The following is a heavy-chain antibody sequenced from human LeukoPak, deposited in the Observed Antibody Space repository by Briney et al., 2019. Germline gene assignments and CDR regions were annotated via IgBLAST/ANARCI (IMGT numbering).Heavy chain of an antibody. D-gene: IGHD3-22*01. CDR2: ISYDGSYK. CDR1: GFSFSSYA. V-gene: IGHV3-30*04. Sequence: GRSLRLSCAASGFSFSSYAMHWVRQAPGKGLEWVALISYDGSYKYYADPVKGRFTISRDNSKNTLYLQMNSQRAEDTAVYYCAREEYYTDSSGYYPVYYFDYWGQGTLVTVSS. J-gene: IGHJ4*02. CDR3: AREEYYTDSSGYYPVYYFDY.